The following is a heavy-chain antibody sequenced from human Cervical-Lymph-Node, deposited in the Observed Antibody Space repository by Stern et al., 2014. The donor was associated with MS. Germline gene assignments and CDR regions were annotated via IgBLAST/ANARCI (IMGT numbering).Heavy chain of an antibody. CDR1: GYTFTNNY. D-gene: IGHD6-19*01. V-gene: IGHV1-46*01. J-gene: IGHJ6*02. CDR3: AREVAGHRLGMMDV. Sequence: VQLGQSGAEVKKPGASVKGSCKASGYTFTNNYMHWVRQAAGQGLEWMGIINPSGGSTSYAQKFQGRVTMTRDTSTSTVYMELSSLRSEDTAVYYCAREVAGHRLGMMDVWGQGTTVTVYS. CDR2: INPSGGST.